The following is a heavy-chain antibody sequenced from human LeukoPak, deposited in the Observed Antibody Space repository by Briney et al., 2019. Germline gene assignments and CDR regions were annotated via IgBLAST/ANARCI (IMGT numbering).Heavy chain of an antibody. J-gene: IGHJ4*02. Sequence: PGGSLRLSCAASGFTFSSYAMSWVRQAPGKGLEWVSYISQTSTSAHYADSVKGRFTISRDNAKNSVYLQMNSLRAEDTAVYYCTRGSQWELLGSCDYWGQGTLVSVSS. D-gene: IGHD1-26*01. V-gene: IGHV3-48*04. CDR1: GFTFSSYA. CDR2: ISQTSTSA. CDR3: TRGSQWELLGSCDY.